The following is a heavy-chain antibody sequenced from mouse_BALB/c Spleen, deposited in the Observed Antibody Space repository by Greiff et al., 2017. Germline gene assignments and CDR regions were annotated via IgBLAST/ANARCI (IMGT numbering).Heavy chain of an antibody. CDR2: IYPGNGDT. CDR3: ARALDY. CDR1: GYTFTSYN. Sequence: QVQLQQPGAELVKPGASVKMSCKASGYTFTSYNMHWVKQTPGQGLEWIGAIYPGNGDTSYNQKFKGKATLTADKSSSTAYMQLSSLTSEDSAVYYCARALDYWGQGTSVTVSS. V-gene: IGHV1-12*01. J-gene: IGHJ4*01.